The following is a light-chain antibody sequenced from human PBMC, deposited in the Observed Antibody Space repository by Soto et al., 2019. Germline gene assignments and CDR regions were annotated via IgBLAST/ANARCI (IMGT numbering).Light chain of an antibody. J-gene: IGLJ2*01. CDR2: DVS. CDR3: RSYTSSITLV. V-gene: IGLV2-14*03. CDR1: SSDGGGYNY. Sequence: QSVLTQPASVSGSPGQSITISFTGTSSDGGGYNYVSWYQQHPVKAPKLMIYDVSNRPSGVSNRFSGSKSGNTDSLSISGLQAEDEADYYCRSYTSSITLVFGGGTQVTVL.